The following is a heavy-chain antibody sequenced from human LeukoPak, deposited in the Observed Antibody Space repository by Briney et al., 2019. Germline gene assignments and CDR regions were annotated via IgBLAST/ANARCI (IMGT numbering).Heavy chain of an antibody. CDR1: GGSISSYY. V-gene: IGHV4-59*01. D-gene: IGHD5-24*01. Sequence: SETLSLTCTVSGGSISSYYWSWIRQPPGKGLEWIGYIYYSGSTNYNPSLKSRVTISVDTSKNQFSLKLSSVTAADTAVYYCARVEAETLRDSYNYFLDYWGQGTLVTVSS. J-gene: IGHJ4*02. CDR3: ARVEAETLRDSYNYFLDY. CDR2: IYYSGST.